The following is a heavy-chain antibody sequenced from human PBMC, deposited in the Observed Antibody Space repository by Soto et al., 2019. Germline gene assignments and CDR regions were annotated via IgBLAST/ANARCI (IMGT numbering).Heavy chain of an antibody. CDR3: AKVSDYAQPDLYYFDY. D-gene: IGHD4-17*01. J-gene: IGHJ4*02. V-gene: IGHV3-23*01. Sequence: PGGSLRLSCAASGFTFSSYAMSWVRQAPGKGLEWVSAISGSGGSTYYADSVKGRFTISRDNSKNTLYLQMNSLRAEDTAVYYCAKVSDYAQPDLYYFDYWGQGTLVTVS. CDR2: ISGSGGST. CDR1: GFTFSSYA.